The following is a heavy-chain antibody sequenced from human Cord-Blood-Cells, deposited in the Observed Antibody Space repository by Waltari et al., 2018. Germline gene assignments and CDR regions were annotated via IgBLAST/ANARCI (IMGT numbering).Heavy chain of an antibody. Sequence: QVHLVQSGAEVKKPGPSVKVSCKPSCYSFTRLVISWVRQAPGQGLEWMGCISAYNGNTNYAQKLQGRVTMTTDTSTSTAYMELRSLRSDDTAVYYCARGEGTLQLWFDYWGQGTLVTVSS. J-gene: IGHJ4*02. CDR1: CYSFTRLV. CDR2: ISAYNGNT. D-gene: IGHD5-18*01. CDR3: ARGEGTLQLWFDY. V-gene: IGHV1-18*04.